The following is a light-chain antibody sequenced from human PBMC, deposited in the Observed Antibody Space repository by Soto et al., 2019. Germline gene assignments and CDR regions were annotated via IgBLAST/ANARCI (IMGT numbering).Light chain of an antibody. CDR1: QSVLYSSNNKNY. CDR2: WAS. V-gene: IGKV4-1*01. J-gene: IGKJ4*01. CDR3: QQYYDTPLP. Sequence: DIVMTQSPDSLAVSLGERATINCKSSQSVLYSSNNKNYLAWYQQKPGQPPKLLIYWASTRESGVPDRFSGSGSGTEFTLTISSLQAEDVAVYYCQQYYDTPLPFGGGTKVEIK.